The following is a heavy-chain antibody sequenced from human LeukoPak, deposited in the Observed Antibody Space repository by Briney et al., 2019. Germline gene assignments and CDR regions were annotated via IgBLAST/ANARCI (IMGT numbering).Heavy chain of an antibody. Sequence: GGSLRLSCAASGFTFSSYAMSWVRQAPGKGLEWVSDISDSGGSTSYADSVKGRFTISRDNSKNTVYLQMNSLRAEDTAVYYCASSRVPYGLDVWGQGTMVTVSS. CDR3: ASSRVPYGLDV. V-gene: IGHV3-23*01. CDR2: ISDSGGST. D-gene: IGHD3-10*01. CDR1: GFTFSSYA. J-gene: IGHJ3*01.